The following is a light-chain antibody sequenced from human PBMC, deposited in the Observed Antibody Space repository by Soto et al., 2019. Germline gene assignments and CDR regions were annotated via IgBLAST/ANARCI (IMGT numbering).Light chain of an antibody. J-gene: IGKJ1*01. V-gene: IGKV1-39*01. Sequence: DIPMTQSPSSLSASVGDRVTITYRASQSISSYLNWYQQKPGKAPKLLIYAASSLQSGVPSRFSGSGSGTDFTLTISSLQPEDFATYYCQQSYSTPGTFGQGTKVEIK. CDR3: QQSYSTPGT. CDR1: QSISSY. CDR2: AAS.